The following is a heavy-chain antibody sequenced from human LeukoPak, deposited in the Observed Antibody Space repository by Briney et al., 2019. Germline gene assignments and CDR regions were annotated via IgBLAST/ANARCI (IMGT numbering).Heavy chain of an antibody. CDR3: ARVLRFLGPFDY. D-gene: IGHD3-3*01. Sequence: SVKVSCKASGYTFTSYDINWVRQAPGQGLEWMGGIIPIFGTANYAQKFQGRVTITADESTSTAYMELSSLRSEDTAVYYCARVLRFLGPFDYWGQGSLVTVSS. CDR2: IIPIFGTA. CDR1: GYTFTSYD. J-gene: IGHJ4*02. V-gene: IGHV1-69*13.